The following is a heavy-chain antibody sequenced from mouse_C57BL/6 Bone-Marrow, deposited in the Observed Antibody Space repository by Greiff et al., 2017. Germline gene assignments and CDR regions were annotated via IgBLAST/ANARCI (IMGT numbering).Heavy chain of an antibody. CDR1: GYTFTNYW. CDR2: IYPTSGRT. Sequence: QVQLQQPGAELVKPGASVKMSCKASGYTFTNYWITWVKQRPGQGLEWIGDIYPTSGRTNYNEKFKSKAILTVDTSSNTAYMQLSSLTSEDSAVFYCARSGPLGRSFDYWGQGTTLTVSS. CDR3: ARSGPLGRSFDY. D-gene: IGHD4-1*01. V-gene: IGHV1-55*01. J-gene: IGHJ2*01.